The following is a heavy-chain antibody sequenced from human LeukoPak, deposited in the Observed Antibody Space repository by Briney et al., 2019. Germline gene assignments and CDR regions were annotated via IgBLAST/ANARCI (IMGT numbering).Heavy chain of an antibody. CDR1: GFTFSSYW. CDR2: IKQDGSEK. CDR3: ARDRHPPYYYYGMDV. J-gene: IGHJ6*02. V-gene: IGHV3-7*03. Sequence: GGSLRLSCAASGFTFSSYWMSWVRQAPGKGLEWVANIKQDGSEKYYVDSVKGRFTIFRDNAKNSLYLQMNSLRAEDTAVYYCARDRHPPYYYYGMDVWGQGTTVTVSS.